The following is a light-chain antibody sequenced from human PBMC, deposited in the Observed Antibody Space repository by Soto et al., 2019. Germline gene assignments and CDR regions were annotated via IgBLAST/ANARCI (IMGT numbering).Light chain of an antibody. CDR2: DVD. CDR3: CSYAGTYV. V-gene: IGLV2-11*01. J-gene: IGLJ1*01. CDR1: SSDFGDYTS. Sequence: QSAVTQPRSVSGSPGQSVTISCTGTSSDFGDYTSVSWYQHHPGKAPKFMIYDVDKRPSGVPDRFSGSKSGNTASLTISGLQPEDEADYYCCSYAGTYVFGTGTKVTVL.